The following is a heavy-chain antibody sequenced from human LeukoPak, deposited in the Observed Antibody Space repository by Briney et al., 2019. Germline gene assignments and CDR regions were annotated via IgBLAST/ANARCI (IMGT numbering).Heavy chain of an antibody. CDR3: ARATTVWGDNWFDP. CDR2: TYYRSKWYN. Sequence: SQTLSLTCAISGDSVSSNSAAWNWISQSPSRGLKWLGRTYYRSKWYNDYAVSVKSRITINPDTSKNQFSLQLNSVTPEDTAVYYCARATTVWGDNWFDPWGQGTLVTVSS. V-gene: IGHV6-1*01. J-gene: IGHJ5*02. CDR1: GDSVSSNSAA. D-gene: IGHD7-27*01.